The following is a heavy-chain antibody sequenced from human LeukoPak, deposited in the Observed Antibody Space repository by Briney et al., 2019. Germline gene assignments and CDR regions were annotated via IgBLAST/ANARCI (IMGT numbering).Heavy chain of an antibody. Sequence: GESLKISCKGSGYSFTNYWIGWVRQMPGKGLEWMGIIYPGDSDIRYSPSFQGQVTISADKSISTAYLQWSSLKASDTTMYYCARRASSYYCYMDVWGKGTTVTVSS. V-gene: IGHV5-51*01. J-gene: IGHJ6*03. CDR1: GYSFTNYW. CDR3: ARRASSYYCYMDV. D-gene: IGHD2-15*01. CDR2: IYPGDSDI.